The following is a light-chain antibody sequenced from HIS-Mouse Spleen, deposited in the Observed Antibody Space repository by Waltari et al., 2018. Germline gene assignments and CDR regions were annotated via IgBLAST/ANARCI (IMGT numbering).Light chain of an antibody. Sequence: SYVLTQPPSVSVAPGKTARITCGGTNIGRKSMHWSQQKPGQAPVLDVYDDSDRPSGTPGRFSGSNAGNTATLTISRVAAGDEADYYCQVWNSSSDHPNVVFGGGTKLTVL. CDR1: NIGRKS. CDR3: QVWNSSSDHPNVV. CDR2: DDS. V-gene: IGLV3-21*03. J-gene: IGLJ2*01.